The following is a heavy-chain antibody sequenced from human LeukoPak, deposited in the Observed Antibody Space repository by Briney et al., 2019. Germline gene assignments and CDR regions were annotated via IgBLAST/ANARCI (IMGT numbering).Heavy chain of an antibody. CDR3: ARDWMRLAARPNWFDP. CDR2: ISSGSTI. CDR1: GFTFSDYY. J-gene: IGHJ5*02. V-gene: IGHV3-11*01. Sequence: GGSLGLSCAASGFTFSDYYMSWIRQAPGKGLEWVSYISSGSTIYYADSVKGRFTISRDNAKNSLYLQMNSLRAEDTAVYYCARDWMRLAARPNWFDPWGQGTLVTVSS. D-gene: IGHD6-6*01.